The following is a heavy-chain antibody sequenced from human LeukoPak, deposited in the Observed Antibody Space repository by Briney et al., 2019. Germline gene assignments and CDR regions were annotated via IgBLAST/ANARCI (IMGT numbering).Heavy chain of an antibody. CDR3: ARDPSDSDYYDSSGYYMDV. CDR1: GFTFSSYE. D-gene: IGHD3-22*01. Sequence: GGSLRLSCAASGFTFSSYEMNWVRQAPGKGLEWVSYISSSGSTIYYADSVKGRFTISRDNAKNSLYLQMNSLRAEDTAVYYCARDPSDSDYYDSSGYYMDVWGKGTTVTVSS. V-gene: IGHV3-48*03. CDR2: ISSSGSTI. J-gene: IGHJ6*03.